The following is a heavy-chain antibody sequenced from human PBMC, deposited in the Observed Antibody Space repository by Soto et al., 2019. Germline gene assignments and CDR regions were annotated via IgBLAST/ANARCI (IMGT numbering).Heavy chain of an antibody. CDR1: GGSFCTYG. CDR3: ARDGVDVSRTTVRHGALDI. V-gene: IGHV1-69*01. D-gene: IGHD4-4*01. Sequence: QVQLVQSGAEVKKPGSSVKVSCKASGGSFCTYGISWVRQAPGRGLEWMGGFIPVFTTAKYAQKFQGRVSMTADESTDTAYMEVSSLRSEDTAVYFCARDGVDVSRTTVRHGALDIWGQGTVVTVSS. J-gene: IGHJ3*02. CDR2: FIPVFTTA.